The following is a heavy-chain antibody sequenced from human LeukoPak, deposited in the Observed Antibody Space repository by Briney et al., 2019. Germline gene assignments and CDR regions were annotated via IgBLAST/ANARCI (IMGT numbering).Heavy chain of an antibody. V-gene: IGHV3-74*01. CDR3: ARENGYYLFDY. CDR2: INSDGSST. J-gene: IGHJ4*02. D-gene: IGHD3-3*01. CDR1: GFTFSSYW. Sequence: GGSLRLSCAASGFTFSSYWMHWVRQAPGKGLVWVSRINSDGSSTSYADSVKGRFTIPRDNAKNTLYLQMNSLRAEDTAVYYCARENGYYLFDYWGQGTLVTVSS.